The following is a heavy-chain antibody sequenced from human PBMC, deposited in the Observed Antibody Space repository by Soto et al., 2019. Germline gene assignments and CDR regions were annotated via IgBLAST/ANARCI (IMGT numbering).Heavy chain of an antibody. D-gene: IGHD3-10*01. J-gene: IGHJ4*02. V-gene: IGHV3-30*18. Sequence: LRLSCSASGFTFRGYGMHWVRQAPGKGLEWVASISFEGSKKFYADSVKGRFTISRDNSRNTLYLQMNSLGTEDTAVYYCAKDHVVDGRVYGSSELFFWGQGTQVTVSS. CDR3: AKDHVVDGRVYGSSELFF. CDR2: ISFEGSKK. CDR1: GFTFRGYG.